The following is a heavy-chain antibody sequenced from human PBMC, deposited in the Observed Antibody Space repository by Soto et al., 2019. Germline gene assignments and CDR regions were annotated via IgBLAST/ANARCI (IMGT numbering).Heavy chain of an antibody. CDR2: IYSGVST. CDR1: GFTVSTNY. J-gene: IGHJ4*02. V-gene: IGHV3-53*01. D-gene: IGHD6-19*01. CDR3: ARVGDSSGWYLDY. Sequence: PGGSLRLSCAASGFTVSTNYMSWVRQAPGKGLEWVSVIYSGVSTNYADSVKGRFTISRDNSKNKLYLQMNSLRAEDTAVYYCARVGDSSGWYLDYWGQGTLVTVYS.